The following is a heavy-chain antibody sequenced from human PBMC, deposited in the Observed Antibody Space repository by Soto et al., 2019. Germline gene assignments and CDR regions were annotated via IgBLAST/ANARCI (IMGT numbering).Heavy chain of an antibody. CDR2: INNGSTTT. D-gene: IGHD2-2*01. J-gene: IGHJ3*02. Sequence: GGSLRLSCVASGVDFNSYSMNWVRQAPGKGLEWISYINNGSTTTYYADSVKGRFTISRHNSKNTLYLQMNSLRAEDTAVYYCARALPKGYCSSTSCYAAPDAFDIWGQGTMVTVSS. CDR3: ARALPKGYCSSTSCYAAPDAFDI. V-gene: IGHV3-48*01. CDR1: GVDFNSYS.